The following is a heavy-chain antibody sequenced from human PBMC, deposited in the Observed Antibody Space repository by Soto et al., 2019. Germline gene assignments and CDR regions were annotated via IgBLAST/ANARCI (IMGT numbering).Heavy chain of an antibody. CDR3: ARDISGGSYFDY. D-gene: IGHD2-15*01. CDR1: GFTFSSYG. Sequence: GGSLRLSCAASGFTFSSYGMHWVRQAPGKGLEWVAVIWYDGSNKYYADSVKGRFTISRDNSKNTLYLQMNSLRAEDTAVYYCARDISGGSYFDYWGQGTLVTVSS. CDR2: IWYDGSNK. V-gene: IGHV3-33*01. J-gene: IGHJ4*02.